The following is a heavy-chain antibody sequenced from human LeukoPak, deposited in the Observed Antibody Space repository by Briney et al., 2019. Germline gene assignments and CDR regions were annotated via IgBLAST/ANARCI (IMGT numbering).Heavy chain of an antibody. D-gene: IGHD1-1*01. J-gene: IGHJ4*02. CDR3: TTELDLDELDY. CDR1: GFTFSSYA. V-gene: IGHV3-15*01. Sequence: GGSLRLSCAASGFTFSSYAMHWVRQAPGKGLEWVGRIKSKTDGGTTDYAAPVKGRFTISRDESKNTLYLQMNGLKTEDTAVYYCTTELDLDELDYWGQGTLVTVSS. CDR2: IKSKTDGGTT.